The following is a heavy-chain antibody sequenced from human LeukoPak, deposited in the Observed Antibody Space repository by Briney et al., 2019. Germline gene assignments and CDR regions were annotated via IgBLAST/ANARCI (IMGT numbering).Heavy chain of an antibody. J-gene: IGHJ3*02. D-gene: IGHD2-15*01. V-gene: IGHV3-23*01. CDR2: ISGSGGST. CDR3: ATDNDVAFDI. Sequence: PGGSLRLSCAASGFTFSSYEMNWVRQAPGKGLEWVSTISGSGGSTYYADSVKGRFTISRDNSKNTLYLQMNSLRAEDTAVYYCATDNDVAFDIWGQGTMVTASS. CDR1: GFTFSSYE.